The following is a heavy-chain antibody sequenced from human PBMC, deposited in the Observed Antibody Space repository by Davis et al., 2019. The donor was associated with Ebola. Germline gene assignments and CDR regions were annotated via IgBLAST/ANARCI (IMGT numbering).Heavy chain of an antibody. D-gene: IGHD4-17*01. V-gene: IGHV3-21*04. Sequence: GGSLRLSCAASGFSFSLYSMNWVRQAPGKGLEFVSSISSRGIYIYYADSVKGRFTISRDSSMNTVYLQMSSLRAEDTAVYYCARAEDDYGEYPDALDIWGQGTVVTVSS. CDR1: GFSFSLYS. CDR2: ISSRGIYI. CDR3: ARAEDDYGEYPDALDI. J-gene: IGHJ3*02.